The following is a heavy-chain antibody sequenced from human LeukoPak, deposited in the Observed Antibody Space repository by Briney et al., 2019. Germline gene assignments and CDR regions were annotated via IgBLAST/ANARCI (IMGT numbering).Heavy chain of an antibody. CDR3: ARLNSSGYYLYLSFDY. J-gene: IGHJ4*02. D-gene: IGHD3-22*01. Sequence: SETLSLTCTVPGGSISSSSYYWGWIRQPPGKGLEWIGSIYYSGSTYYNPSLKSRVTISVDTSKNQFSLKLSSVTAADTAVYYCARLNSSGYYLYLSFDYWGQGTLVTVSS. CDR1: GGSISSSSYY. CDR2: IYYSGST. V-gene: IGHV4-39*01.